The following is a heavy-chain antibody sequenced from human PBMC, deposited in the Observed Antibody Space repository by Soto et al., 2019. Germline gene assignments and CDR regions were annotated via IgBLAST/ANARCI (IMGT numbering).Heavy chain of an antibody. V-gene: IGHV4-31*03. CDR1: GGSISSGGYY. D-gene: IGHD4-4*01. CDR2: IYYSGCT. Sequence: SETLSLTCTVSGGSISSGGYYWSWIRQHPGKGLEWIGYIYYSGCTYYNPSLKSRVTISVDTSKNQFSLKLSSVTAADTAVYYCARDLTTVTAPGWFDPWGQGTLVTVSS. CDR3: ARDLTTVTAPGWFDP. J-gene: IGHJ5*02.